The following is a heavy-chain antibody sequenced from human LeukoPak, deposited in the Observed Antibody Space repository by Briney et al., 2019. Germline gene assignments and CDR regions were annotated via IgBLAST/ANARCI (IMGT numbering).Heavy chain of an antibody. V-gene: IGHV3-23*01. CDR1: GSTFSSYA. J-gene: IGHJ6*02. D-gene: IGHD3-22*01. CDR2: ISGSGGST. Sequence: GGSLRLSCAASGSTFSSYAMSWVRQAPGKGLEWVSAISGSGGSTYYADSVKGRFTISRDNSKNTLYLQMNSLKTEDTAVYYCASSYYYDSSGYYLGVAGYYYGMDVWGQGTTVTVSS. CDR3: ASSYYYDSSGYYLGVAGYYYGMDV.